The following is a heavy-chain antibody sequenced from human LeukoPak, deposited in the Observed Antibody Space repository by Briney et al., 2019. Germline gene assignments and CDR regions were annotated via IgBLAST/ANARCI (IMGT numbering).Heavy chain of an antibody. CDR1: GGSINSYY. D-gene: IGHD2-15*01. J-gene: IGHJ3*01. CDR2: IYYSGST. V-gene: IGHV4-59*12. Sequence: SETLSLTCTVSGGSINSYYWSWIRQPPGKGLEWIGYIYYSGSTNYNPSLKSRVTISVDTSKNQFSLRLSSVTAADTAVYYCARRYCSGGTCYSDRGAFDVWGQGTMVTVSS. CDR3: ARRYCSGGTCYSDRGAFDV.